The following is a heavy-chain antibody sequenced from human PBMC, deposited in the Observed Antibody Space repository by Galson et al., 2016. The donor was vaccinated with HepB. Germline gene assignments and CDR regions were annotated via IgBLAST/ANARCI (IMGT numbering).Heavy chain of an antibody. D-gene: IGHD4-17*01. CDR2: IRTKASGGTT. Sequence: SLRLSCATSGFNFGEYAMSWFRQAPGKGLEWVSFIRTKASGGTTEYAASVKGRFTMSRDDSNDIAYLQMNSLKTEDTAVYYCSLPYGDYPLFFDYWGQGAPVTVSS. CDR1: GFNFGEYA. J-gene: IGHJ4*02. CDR3: SLPYGDYPLFFDY. V-gene: IGHV3-49*03.